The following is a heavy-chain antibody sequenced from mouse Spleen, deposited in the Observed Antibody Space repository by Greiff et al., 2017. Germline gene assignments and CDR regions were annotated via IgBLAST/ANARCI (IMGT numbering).Heavy chain of an antibody. J-gene: IGHJ2*01. V-gene: IGHV1-76*01. CDR1: GYTFTDYY. Sequence: VQLQESGAELMKPGASVKLSCKASGYTFTDYYINWVKQRPGQGLEWIARIYPGSGNTYYNEKFKGKATLTAEKSSSTAYMQLSSLTSEDSAVYFCARRGVYYFDYWGQGTTLTVSS. CDR3: ARRGVYYFDY. CDR2: IYPGSGNT.